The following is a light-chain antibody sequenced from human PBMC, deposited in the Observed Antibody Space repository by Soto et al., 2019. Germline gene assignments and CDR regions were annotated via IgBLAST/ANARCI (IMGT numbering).Light chain of an antibody. Sequence: DIQMTQSPSTLSASVGDRVIITCRASQSISNWLAWYQQKPGKAPKLLIYKASRLESGGPSRFGGSGSGTEFTLTISSLQPEDFATYYCLQSNSYWTFGQGTKVEVK. CDR3: LQSNSYWT. V-gene: IGKV1-5*03. CDR1: QSISNW. CDR2: KAS. J-gene: IGKJ1*01.